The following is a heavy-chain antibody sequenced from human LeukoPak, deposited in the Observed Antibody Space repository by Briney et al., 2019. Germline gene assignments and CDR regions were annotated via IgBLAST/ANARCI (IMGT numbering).Heavy chain of an antibody. CDR1: GFTFSSYT. CDR3: ARDSYQDYYGRFDP. V-gene: IGHV3-23*01. J-gene: IGHJ5*02. CDR2: ITTSDGNT. Sequence: GGSLRLSCAASGFTFSSYTMSWVRQAPGKGLEWVSTITTSDGNTYYADSVNGRFTISRDNSENTLYLQMNGLTAEDTAMYYCARDSYQDYYGRFDPWGQGTLVIVSS. D-gene: IGHD3-10*01.